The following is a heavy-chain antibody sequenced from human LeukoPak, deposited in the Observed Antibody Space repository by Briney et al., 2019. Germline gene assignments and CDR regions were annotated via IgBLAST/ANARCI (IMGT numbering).Heavy chain of an antibody. V-gene: IGHV1-2*02. CDR3: AREIGSGSWDY. D-gene: IGHD1-26*01. CDR1: GYTFNGYY. J-gene: IGHJ4*02. Sequence: ASVTVSCKASGYTFNGYYMHWVRQAPGQGGEWMGWINPNSDGTNYVENVQGRLTMTRETAMSTDFLELSRLRSEDTAVYYCAREIGSGSWDYWGQGTLVTVSS. CDR2: INPNSDGT.